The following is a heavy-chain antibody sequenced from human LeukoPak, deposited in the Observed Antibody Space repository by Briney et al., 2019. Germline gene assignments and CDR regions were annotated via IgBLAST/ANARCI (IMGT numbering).Heavy chain of an antibody. J-gene: IGHJ6*03. V-gene: IGHV4-4*07. Sequence: SETLSLTCTVSGGSTSSYYWSWIRQPAGKGLEWIGHIYSSGTTNYNPSLKSRVTMSVDTSKNQFSLKLTSVTAADTAVYYCARVETNSYSYYYMDVWGKGTTVTVSS. CDR2: IYSSGTT. CDR1: GGSTSSYY. D-gene: IGHD2-8*01. CDR3: ARVETNSYSYYYMDV.